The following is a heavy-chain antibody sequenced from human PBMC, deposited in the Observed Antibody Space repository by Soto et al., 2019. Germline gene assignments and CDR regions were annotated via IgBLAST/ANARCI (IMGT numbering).Heavy chain of an antibody. V-gene: IGHV1-69*13. CDR3: ARDSIAAAGVYYFDY. CDR2: IIPIFGTA. CDR1: GGTFSSYA. Sequence: SVKVSCKASGGTFSSYAISWVRQAPGQGLEWMGGIIPIFGTANYAQKFQGRVTITADESTSTAYMELSSLRSEDTAVYYCARDSIAAAGVYYFDYWGQGTLVTVSS. D-gene: IGHD6-13*01. J-gene: IGHJ4*02.